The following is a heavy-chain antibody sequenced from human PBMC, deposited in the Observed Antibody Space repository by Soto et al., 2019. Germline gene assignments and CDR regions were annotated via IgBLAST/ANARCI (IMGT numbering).Heavy chain of an antibody. V-gene: IGHV3-13*04. J-gene: IGHJ6*02. D-gene: IGHD1-26*01. Sequence: EVQLVESGGGLVQPGGSLRLSCAASGFTFSSYDMHWVRQATGKGLEWVSAIGTAGDTYYPGSVKGRFTISRENAKNSLYLQMNSRRAGDTAVYYCAREFPGGGMDVWGQGTTVTVSS. CDR1: GFTFSSYD. CDR3: AREFPGGGMDV. CDR2: IGTAGDT.